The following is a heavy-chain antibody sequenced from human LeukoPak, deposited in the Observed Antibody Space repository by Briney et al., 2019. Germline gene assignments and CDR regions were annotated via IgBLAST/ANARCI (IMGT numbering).Heavy chain of an antibody. CDR1: GGTFISYA. CDR2: IIPIFGTA. CDR3: ARPSDGTENYYFDY. Sequence: GASVKVSCKASGGTFISYAIRWVRQAPGQGLEWMGGIIPIFGTANYAQKFQGRVTITADESTSTAYMGLSSLRSEDTAVYYCARPSDGTENYYFDYWGQGTLVTVSS. J-gene: IGHJ4*02. D-gene: IGHD1-1*01. V-gene: IGHV1-69*13.